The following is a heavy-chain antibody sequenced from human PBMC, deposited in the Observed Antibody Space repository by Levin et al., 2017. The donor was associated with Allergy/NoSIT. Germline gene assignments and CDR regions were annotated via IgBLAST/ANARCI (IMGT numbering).Heavy chain of an antibody. J-gene: IGHJ4*02. V-gene: IGHV3-74*01. D-gene: IGHD1-1*01. CDR2: IRGDGGST. CDR1: GFTFSSYW. Sequence: GESLKISCAASGFTFSSYWMYWVRQAPGKGLVWVSRIRGDGGSTSSADSLKGRFTISRDTAKNTLYLQMNSLRAEDTAVYYCARDGSRGGDFDSWGQGTLVTVSS. CDR3: ARDGSRGGDFDS.